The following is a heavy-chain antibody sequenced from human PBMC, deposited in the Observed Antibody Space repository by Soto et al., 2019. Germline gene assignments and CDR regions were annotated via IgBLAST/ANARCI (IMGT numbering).Heavy chain of an antibody. CDR3: AKGYNSGWSFFDY. CDR1: GFTCSSYA. V-gene: IGHV3-23*01. Sequence: EVQLLESGGGLIQPGGSLRLSCAASGFTCSSYAMSWVRQTPGKGLEWVSAISGRGSSTYYADSVKGRFTISRDNSKNTVYLQMNRLRAEDTAIYYCAKGYNSGWSFFDYCGQGTLVTVSS. CDR2: ISGRGSST. D-gene: IGHD6-19*01. J-gene: IGHJ4*02.